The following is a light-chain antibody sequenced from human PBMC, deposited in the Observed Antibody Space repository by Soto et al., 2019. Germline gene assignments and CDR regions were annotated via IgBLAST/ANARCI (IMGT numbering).Light chain of an antibody. CDR3: CSYAGTYTVV. V-gene: IGLV2-11*01. J-gene: IGLJ2*01. Sequence: QSALTQPRSVSGSPGQSVTISCTGTSSDVGDYNYVSWYQQHPGKAPKFIIYEVSKRLSGVPDRFSGSKSGNTASLTISGLQAEDEADYYCCSYAGTYTVVFGGGTKLTVL. CDR2: EVS. CDR1: SSDVGDYNY.